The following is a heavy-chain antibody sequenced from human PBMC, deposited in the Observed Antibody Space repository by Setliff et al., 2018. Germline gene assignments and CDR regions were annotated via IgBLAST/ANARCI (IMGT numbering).Heavy chain of an antibody. J-gene: IGHJ4*01. CDR1: GGSISSHY. Sequence: PSETLSLTCTVSGGSISSHYWSWIRQPPGKGLEWIGSIYYSGSTNYNPSLKSRVTISVDTSKNQVSLKLSSVTAADTAVYYCARGLVDERSAYPYAEYFQYWGDGTLVTVSS. D-gene: IGHD3-16*01. V-gene: IGHV4-59*11. CDR3: ARGLVDERSAYPYAEYFQY. CDR2: IYYSGST.